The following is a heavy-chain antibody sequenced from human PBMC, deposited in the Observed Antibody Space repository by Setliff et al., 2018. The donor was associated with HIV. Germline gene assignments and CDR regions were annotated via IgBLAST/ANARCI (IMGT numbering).Heavy chain of an antibody. V-gene: IGHV4-34*01. D-gene: IGHD1-26*01. Sequence: SETLSLTCGIYGGSFSDYYWSWIRQPPGKGLEWIGEIDHRGRPKYNPSLNSRVTMSVDTSKNQFSLRLTSVTAADTAVYYCARGFSRQYLFSGYMDVWGKGTTVTVSS. CDR2: IDHRGRP. CDR1: GGSFSDYY. CDR3: ARGFSRQYLFSGYMDV. J-gene: IGHJ6*03.